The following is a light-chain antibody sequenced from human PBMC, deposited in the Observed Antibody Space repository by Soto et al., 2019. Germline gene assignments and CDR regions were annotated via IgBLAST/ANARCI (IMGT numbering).Light chain of an antibody. J-gene: IGKJ5*01. CDR3: QQCGSSST. Sequence: EIELTQSPATLSLSPGERAPLYCRASQSVSSYLAWYQQKPGQAPRLLIYDASNRATGIPARFSGSGSGTDFTLTISRLEPEDFAVYYCQQCGSSSTFGQGTRLEIK. CDR2: DAS. V-gene: IGKV3-11*01. CDR1: QSVSSY.